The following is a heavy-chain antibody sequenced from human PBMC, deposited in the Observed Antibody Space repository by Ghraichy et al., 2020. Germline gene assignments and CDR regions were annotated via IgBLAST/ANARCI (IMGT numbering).Heavy chain of an antibody. CDR1: GYTLTELS. CDR2: FDPEDGET. Sequence: ASVKVSCKVSGYTLTELSMHWVRQAPGKGLEWMGGFDPEDGETIYAQKFQGRVTMTEDTSTDTAYMELSSLRSEDTAVYYCATMYGGGAGSDPNAFDIWGQGTMVTVSS. D-gene: IGHD6-19*01. CDR3: ATMYGGGAGSDPNAFDI. V-gene: IGHV1-24*01. J-gene: IGHJ3*02.